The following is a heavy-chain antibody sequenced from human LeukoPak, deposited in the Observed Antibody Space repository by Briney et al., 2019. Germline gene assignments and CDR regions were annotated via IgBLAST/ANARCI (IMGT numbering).Heavy chain of an antibody. Sequence: GGSLRLSCEASGFTFSSYEMNWVRQAPGRGLEWVSYISSSGSTIYYADSVKGRFTISRDNAKNSLYLQMNGLRAEDTAVYYCARMVRGVMFDYWGQRTLVTVSS. D-gene: IGHD3-10*01. CDR1: GFTFSSYE. V-gene: IGHV3-48*03. J-gene: IGHJ4*02. CDR2: ISSSGSTI. CDR3: ARMVRGVMFDY.